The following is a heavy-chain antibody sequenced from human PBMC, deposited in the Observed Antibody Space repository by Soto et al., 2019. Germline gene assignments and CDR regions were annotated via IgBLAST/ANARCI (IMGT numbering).Heavy chain of an antibody. CDR2: IIPIFGTA. D-gene: IGHD3-22*01. V-gene: IGHV1-69*01. J-gene: IGHJ4*02. Sequence: SGKIYFTSAGCTVSRYASTSARPAPGQGLRWRGGIIPIFGTANYAQKFQGRVTITADESTSTAYMERSSLRSEDTAVYYCERAAPNSSGYYYFDYLGQRTRVTV. CDR3: ERAAPNSSGYYYFDY. CDR1: GCTVSRYA.